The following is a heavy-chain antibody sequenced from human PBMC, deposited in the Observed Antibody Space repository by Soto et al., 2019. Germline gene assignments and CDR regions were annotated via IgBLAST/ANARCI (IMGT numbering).Heavy chain of an antibody. CDR2: IIPIYVTT. CDR1: GGTFRVQG. V-gene: IGHV1-69*12. CDR3: AKIRSPPGRDCLRISCAHYYYYGMDV. J-gene: IGHJ6*02. Sequence: QVQLVQAGAEAKKPGSAVRVSCQASGGTFRVQGISCVRQAPGQGLEWMGGIIPIYVTTDYAQRFADRMSITADESTGTVYMELSNLRSEDPAVYFCAKIRSPPGRDCLRISCAHYYYYGMDVWGQGTTVTVSS. D-gene: IGHD2-2*01.